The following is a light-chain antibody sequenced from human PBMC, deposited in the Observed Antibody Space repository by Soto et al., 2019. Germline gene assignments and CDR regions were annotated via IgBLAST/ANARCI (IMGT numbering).Light chain of an antibody. J-gene: IGKJ4*01. Sequence: DIQMTQSPSSLSASVGDRVTITCRASQSISSYLHWYQQKPGKAPELLIHAASTLRSGVPSRFSGSGSGTDFTLTISSLQPEDFAIYFCQQSYSAPLTFGGGTKVEIK. CDR3: QQSYSAPLT. V-gene: IGKV1-39*01. CDR2: AAS. CDR1: QSISSY.